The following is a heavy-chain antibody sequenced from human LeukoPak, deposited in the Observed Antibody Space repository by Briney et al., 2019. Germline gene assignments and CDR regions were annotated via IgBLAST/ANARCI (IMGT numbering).Heavy chain of an antibody. CDR2: INHSGST. D-gene: IGHD3-9*01. Sequence: SETLSLTCAVYGGSFSGYYWSWIRQPPGKGLEWIGEINHSGSTNYNPSLKSRVTISVDTSKNQFSLKLSSVTAADTAVYYCARGGYFDWFVYFDYWGQGTLVTVSS. J-gene: IGHJ4*02. CDR3: ARGGYFDWFVYFDY. V-gene: IGHV4-34*01. CDR1: GGSFSGYY.